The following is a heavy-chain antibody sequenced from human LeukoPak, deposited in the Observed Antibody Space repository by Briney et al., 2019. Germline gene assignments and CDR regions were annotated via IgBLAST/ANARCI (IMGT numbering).Heavy chain of an antibody. CDR2: INPSGGST. V-gene: IGHV1-46*01. CDR1: GYTFTSYY. D-gene: IGHD6-13*01. CDR3: ARVPFAAAGRSPYDY. Sequence: VASVKVSCKASGYTFTSYYMHWVRQAPGQGLEWMGIINPSGGSTSYAQKFQGRVTMTRDTSASTVYMELSSLRSEDTAVYYCARVPFAAAGRSPYDYWGQGTLVTVSS. J-gene: IGHJ4*02.